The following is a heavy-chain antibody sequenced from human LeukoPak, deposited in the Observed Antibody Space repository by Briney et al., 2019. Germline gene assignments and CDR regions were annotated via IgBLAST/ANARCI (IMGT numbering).Heavy chain of an antibody. J-gene: IGHJ4*02. CDR1: GFTFSSYG. Sequence: GGSLRLSCATSGFTFSSYGMHWVRQAPGKGLEWVAVIWYDESIKYYADSVKGRFTISRDNSKNTLYLQMNSLRAKDTAVYYCARGPLPWGSLDYWGQGTLVTVSS. V-gene: IGHV3-33*01. CDR2: IWYDESIK. D-gene: IGHD3-16*01. CDR3: ARGPLPWGSLDY.